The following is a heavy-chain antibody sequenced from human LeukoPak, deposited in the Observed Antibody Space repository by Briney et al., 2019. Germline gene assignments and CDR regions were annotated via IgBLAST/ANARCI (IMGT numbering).Heavy chain of an antibody. CDR3: AKIRAGPGTFGGPFDY. Sequence: SVKVSCKTSGGTFSSYAISWVRQAPGQGLEWMGRIIPILGIANYAQKFQGRVTITADKSTSTAYMELSSLRSEDTAVYYCAKIRAGPGTFGGPFDYWGQGTLVTVSS. V-gene: IGHV1-69*04. CDR2: IIPILGIA. CDR1: GGTFSSYA. J-gene: IGHJ4*02. D-gene: IGHD3-16*01.